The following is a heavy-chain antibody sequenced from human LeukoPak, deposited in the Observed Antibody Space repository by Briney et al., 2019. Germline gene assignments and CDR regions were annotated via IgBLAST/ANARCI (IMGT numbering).Heavy chain of an antibody. CDR2: IFHSGNT. CDR1: GDSISSYY. V-gene: IGHV4-59*08. D-gene: IGHD1-26*01. J-gene: IGHJ4*02. Sequence: PPETLSLTCIVSGDSISSYYWSWIRQPPGKGLEWIGHIFHSGNTNYNPSLKSRVTMSIDTSKNQFSLRLSSVTAADTAVYYCARQPYTIGAYYFDYWGPGTLVSVSS. CDR3: ARQPYTIGAYYFDY.